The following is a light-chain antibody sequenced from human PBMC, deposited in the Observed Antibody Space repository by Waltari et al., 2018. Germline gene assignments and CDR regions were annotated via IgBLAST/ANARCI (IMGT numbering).Light chain of an antibody. CDR1: CSDVGCETR. J-gene: IGLJ1*01. CDR2: DVR. Sequence: QSALTQPPSVSGSPGQSVTISCSGTCSDVGCETRLPWYQQPPGTAPNLIISDVRNRPSGVSHRFSGSRSGNTASLTISGLQPEDEADYYCCSYAGRGTYVFGSGTKVTVL. V-gene: IGLV2-18*02. CDR3: CSYAGRGTYV.